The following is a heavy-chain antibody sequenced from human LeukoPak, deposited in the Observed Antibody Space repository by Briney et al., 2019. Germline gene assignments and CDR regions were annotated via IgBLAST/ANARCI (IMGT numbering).Heavy chain of an antibody. V-gene: IGHV1-2*02. CDR2: NNPNSGGT. Sequence: ASVKVSCKASGYTFTGYYMHWVRQAPGQGLEWMGWNNPNSGGTNYAQKFQGRVTMTRDTSISTAYMELSRLRSDDTAVYYCARVWTMVQGAGRTPFGYWGQGTLVTVSS. CDR3: ARVWTMVQGAGRTPFGY. CDR1: GYTFTGYY. J-gene: IGHJ4*02. D-gene: IGHD3-10*01.